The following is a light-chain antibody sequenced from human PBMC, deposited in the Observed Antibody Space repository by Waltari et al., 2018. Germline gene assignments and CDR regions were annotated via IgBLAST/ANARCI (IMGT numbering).Light chain of an antibody. J-gene: IGKJ1*01. CDR2: KAA. Sequence: DMQMTQSPSTLPASVGDRVTITCRASQSINNWLAWYQQKPGKAPKLLIYKAATLESGVPSRFSGIGSGTEFTLTISSLQPDDFATYYCQQYNSYSPWTFGQGTKVEIK. CDR1: QSINNW. V-gene: IGKV1-5*03. CDR3: QQYNSYSPWT.